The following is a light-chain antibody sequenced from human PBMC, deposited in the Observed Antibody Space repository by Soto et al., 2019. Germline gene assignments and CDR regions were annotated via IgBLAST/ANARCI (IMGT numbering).Light chain of an antibody. CDR1: QSVSSD. J-gene: IGKJ1*01. CDR2: GAS. V-gene: IGKV3-15*01. CDR3: QQYNNWPRT. Sequence: EIVMTQSPATLTVSPGXRATLSCRASQSVSSDLVWYQQKPGQAPRLLIYGASTRATGIPARFSGSGSGTEFTLTISSLQSEDFAVYYCQQYNNWPRTFGQGTKVDIK.